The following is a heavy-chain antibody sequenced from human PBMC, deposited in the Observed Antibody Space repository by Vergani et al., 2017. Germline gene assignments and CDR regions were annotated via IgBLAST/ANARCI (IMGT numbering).Heavy chain of an antibody. J-gene: IGHJ4*02. CDR1: GGSFSGYY. Sequence: QVQLQQWGAGLLKPSETLSLTCAVYGGSFSGYYWSWIRQPPGKGLEWIGEINHSGSTNYNPSLKSRVTISVDTSKNQFSLKLSSVTAADTAVYYCARVSPITMVRGVTLDYWGQGTLVTVSS. V-gene: IGHV4-34*01. D-gene: IGHD3-10*01. CDR3: ARVSPITMVRGVTLDY. CDR2: INHSGST.